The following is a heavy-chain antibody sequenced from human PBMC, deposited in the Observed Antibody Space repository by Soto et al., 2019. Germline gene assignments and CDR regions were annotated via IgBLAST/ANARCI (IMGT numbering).Heavy chain of an antibody. CDR2: MNPNSGNT. V-gene: IGHV1-8*01. CDR3: ARERPLYSSSQRARAFDI. J-gene: IGHJ3*02. Sequence: ASVKISCTASGYTFTSYDINWLRQATGQGLEWMGWMNPNSGNTGYAQKFQGRVTMTRNTSISTAYMELSSLRSEDTAVYYCARERPLYSSSQRARAFDIWGQGTMVTVSS. D-gene: IGHD6-13*01. CDR1: GYTFTSYD.